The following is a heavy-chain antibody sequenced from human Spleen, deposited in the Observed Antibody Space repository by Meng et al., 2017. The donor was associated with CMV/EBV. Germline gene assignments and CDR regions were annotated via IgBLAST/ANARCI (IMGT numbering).Heavy chain of an antibody. J-gene: IGHJ4*02. CDR3: ARGPRIIVGGVIIWPLED. CDR2: ITPVFETA. Sequence: TFTSSSLMWVRQAPGQGLEWMGGITPVFETADYAQKFEDRVSITMDDSATTAYMEMTSLGSEDTAVYFCARGPRIIVGGVIIWPLEDWGQGTLVTVSS. V-gene: IGHV1-69*05. CDR1: TFTSSS. D-gene: IGHD3-10*01.